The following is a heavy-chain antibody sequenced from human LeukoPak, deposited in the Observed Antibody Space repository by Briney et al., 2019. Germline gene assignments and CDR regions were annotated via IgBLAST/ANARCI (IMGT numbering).Heavy chain of an antibody. CDR3: ARGKTSQNIVTRKTYNWFDP. Sequence: PGGSLRLSCAASGFTFSSYSLNWVRQAPGKGLEWVSSISSSSNYIYYADSVKGRFTISRDNAKNSLYLQMKSLRAEDTAVYYCARGKTSQNIVTRKTYNWFDPWGQGTLVTVSS. D-gene: IGHD2/OR15-2a*01. J-gene: IGHJ5*02. CDR1: GFTFSSYS. V-gene: IGHV3-21*01. CDR2: ISSSSNYI.